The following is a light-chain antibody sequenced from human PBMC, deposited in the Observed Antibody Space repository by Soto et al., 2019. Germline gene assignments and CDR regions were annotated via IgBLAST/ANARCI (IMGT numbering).Light chain of an antibody. V-gene: IGKV3D-15*01. Sequence: EIVLTQSPGTLSSSPGERATLSCRASQSVTSNYLAWDQQKPGQAPRLLFYGPSNGATGIPARFSGSGSGTEFTLTISTLQSEDFAIYYCQQYNNWPPTTFGQGTRLDI. CDR2: GPS. CDR1: QSVTSN. CDR3: QQYNNWPPTT. J-gene: IGKJ5*01.